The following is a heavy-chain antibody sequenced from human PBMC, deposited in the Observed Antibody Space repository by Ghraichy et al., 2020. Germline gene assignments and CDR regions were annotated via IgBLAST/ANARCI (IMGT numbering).Heavy chain of an antibody. V-gene: IGHV3-21*01. Sequence: GGSLRLSCAASGFTFSSYSMNWVRQAPGKGLEWVSSISSSSSYIYYADSVKGRFTISRDNAKNSLYLQMNSLRAEDTAVYYCARDNPQYSSSWSYFDYWGQGTLVTVSS. CDR3: ARDNPQYSSSWSYFDY. D-gene: IGHD6-13*01. CDR1: GFTFSSYS. J-gene: IGHJ4*02. CDR2: ISSSSSYI.